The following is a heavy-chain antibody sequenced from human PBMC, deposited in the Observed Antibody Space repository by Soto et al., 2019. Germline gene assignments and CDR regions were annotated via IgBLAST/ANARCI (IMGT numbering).Heavy chain of an antibody. D-gene: IGHD5-12*01. CDR3: ARDSSGYRKGWYDP. J-gene: IGHJ5*02. Sequence: EVQLVESGGGLVKPGGSLRLSCAASGFTFSTYTMNWVRQAPGEGLEWVSSIISSSSFIYYADSVKGRFTIVRDNARHSLYLQMNSLRAEDTARYYCARDSSGYRKGWYDPWGQGSLVTVSS. CDR2: IISSSSFI. V-gene: IGHV3-21*01. CDR1: GFTFSTYT.